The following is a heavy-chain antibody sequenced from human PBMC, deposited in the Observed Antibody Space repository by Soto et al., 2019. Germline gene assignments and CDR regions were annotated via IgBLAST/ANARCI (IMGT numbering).Heavy chain of an antibody. Sequence: SSETLSLTCTVSGGSISSYYWSWIRQPPGKGLEWIGYIYYSGSTNYNPSLKSRVTISVDTSKNQFSLKLSSVTAADTAVYYCARAKQWLVYYWFDPWGQGTLVTVSS. V-gene: IGHV4-59*01. CDR3: ARAKQWLVYYWFDP. J-gene: IGHJ5*02. D-gene: IGHD6-19*01. CDR1: GGSISSYY. CDR2: IYYSGST.